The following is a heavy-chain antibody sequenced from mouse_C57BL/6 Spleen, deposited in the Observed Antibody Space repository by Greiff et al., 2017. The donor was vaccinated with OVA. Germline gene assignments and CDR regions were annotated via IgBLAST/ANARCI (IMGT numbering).Heavy chain of an antibody. J-gene: IGHJ4*01. D-gene: IGHD1-1*01. V-gene: IGHV5-16*01. CDR1: GFTFSDYY. Sequence: EVQRVESEGGLVQPGSSMKLSCTASGFTFSDYYMAWVRQVPEKGLEWVANINYDGSSTYYLDSLKSRFIISRDNAKNILYLQMSSLKSEDTATYYCARDRYYKAMDYWGQGTSVTVSS. CDR3: ARDRYYKAMDY. CDR2: INYDGSST.